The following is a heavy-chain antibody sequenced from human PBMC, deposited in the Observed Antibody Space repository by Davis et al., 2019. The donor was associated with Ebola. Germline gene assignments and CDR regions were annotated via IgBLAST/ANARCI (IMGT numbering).Heavy chain of an antibody. CDR3: ARDRGWLVLGYFDY. J-gene: IGHJ4*02. V-gene: IGHV4-30-4*01. D-gene: IGHD6-19*01. Sequence: MPSETLSLTCTVSGGSISSGDYYWSWIRQPPGKGLEWIGYIYYSGSTYYNPSLKSRVTISVDTSKNQFSLKLSSVTAADTAVYYCARDRGWLVLGYFDYWGQGTLVTVSS. CDR2: IYYSGST. CDR1: GGSISSGDYY.